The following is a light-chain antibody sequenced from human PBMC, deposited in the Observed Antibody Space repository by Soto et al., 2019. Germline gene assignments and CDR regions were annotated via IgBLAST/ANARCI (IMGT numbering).Light chain of an antibody. V-gene: IGLV2-14*01. J-gene: IGLJ1*01. CDR3: SSYTGSNTLYV. CDR1: SSDVGGYDY. Sequence: QSVLTQPASVSGSPGQSITISCTGTSSDVGGYDYVSWYQQHPGKAPKLMIYEVTNRPSGVSNRFSASKSGDTASLTISGLQAEDGADYYCSSYTGSNTLYVFGTGTKVTVL. CDR2: EVT.